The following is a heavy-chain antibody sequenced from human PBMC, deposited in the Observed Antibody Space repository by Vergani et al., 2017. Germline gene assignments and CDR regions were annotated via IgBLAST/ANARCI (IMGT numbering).Heavy chain of an antibody. CDR2: IKQDGSEK. CDR3: ARDRGGDFWSGTPRRGMDV. D-gene: IGHD3-3*01. J-gene: IGHJ6*02. V-gene: IGHV3-7*01. Sequence: EVQLVESGGGLVQPGGSLRLSCAASGFTFSSYWMSWVRQAPGKGLEWVANIKQDGSEKYYVDSVKGRFTISRDNAKNSLYLQMNSLRAEDTAVYYWARDRGGDFWSGTPRRGMDVWGQGTTVTVSS. CDR1: GFTFSSYW.